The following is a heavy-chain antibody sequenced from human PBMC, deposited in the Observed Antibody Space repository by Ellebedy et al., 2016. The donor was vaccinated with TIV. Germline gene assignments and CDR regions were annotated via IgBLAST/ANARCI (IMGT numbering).Heavy chain of an antibody. CDR1: GFPFSSYG. D-gene: IGHD5-18*01. CDR3: AKGYSYGDY. V-gene: IGHV3-30*18. J-gene: IGHJ4*02. CDR2: ISFDGSDK. Sequence: GESLKISCAASGFPFSSYGMQWVRQAPGKGLEWVAVISFDGSDKYYADSVKGRFTISRDNSKNTLYLQLNSLRAEDTAVYYCAKGYSYGDYWGQGTLFTVSS.